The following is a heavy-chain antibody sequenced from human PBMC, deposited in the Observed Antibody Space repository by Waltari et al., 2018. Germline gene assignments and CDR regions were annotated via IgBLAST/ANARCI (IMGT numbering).Heavy chain of an antibody. CDR1: GFVVRGNF. Sequence: EVQLVETGGGFIQPGGSLRVPCAAPGFVVRGNFMHWVRQAPGKGLEWVSLVNSAGNSFYTDAVKGRFTISRDTSKNTLYLQMNSLRVEDTAMYYCVREAYLAAGFDFWGQGTPVTVSS. V-gene: IGHV3-53*02. CDR2: VNSAGNS. D-gene: IGHD6-25*01. J-gene: IGHJ4*02. CDR3: VREAYLAAGFDF.